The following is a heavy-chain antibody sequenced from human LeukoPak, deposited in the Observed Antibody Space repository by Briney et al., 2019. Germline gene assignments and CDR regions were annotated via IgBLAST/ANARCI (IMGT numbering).Heavy chain of an antibody. Sequence: ASVKVSCKASGYTFTGYYMHWVRQAPGQGLEWMGIINPSGGSTTYAQKFQGRVTMTRDTSISTAYMELSRLRSDDTAVYYCARDGTAGVDYWGQGTLVTVSS. D-gene: IGHD1/OR15-1a*01. CDR3: ARDGTAGVDY. CDR2: INPSGGST. CDR1: GYTFTGYY. J-gene: IGHJ4*02. V-gene: IGHV1-2*02.